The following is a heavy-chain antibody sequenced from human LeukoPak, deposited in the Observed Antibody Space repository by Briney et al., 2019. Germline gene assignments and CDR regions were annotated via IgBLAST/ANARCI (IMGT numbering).Heavy chain of an antibody. CDR3: ARDGFGELLYYFDY. CDR2: ISAYNGNT. J-gene: IGHJ4*02. Sequence: ASVKVSCKASGYTFTSYGISWVRQAPGQGLEWMGWISAYNGNTNYAQKLQGRVTMTTDTSTSTAYMELRNLRSDDTAVYYCARDGFGELLYYFDYWGQGTLVTVSS. CDR1: GYTFTSYG. V-gene: IGHV1-18*01. D-gene: IGHD3-10*01.